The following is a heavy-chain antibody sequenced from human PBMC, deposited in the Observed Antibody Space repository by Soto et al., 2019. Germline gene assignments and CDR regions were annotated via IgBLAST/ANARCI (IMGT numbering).Heavy chain of an antibody. CDR2: INPHDDSI. D-gene: IGHD5-12*01. CDR3: AREGDGYKYFDQ. J-gene: IGHJ4*02. Sequence: QVQLVQSGAEVKKPEASVKVSSKTSGHTFTNYYVHWVRQAPGQGLEWMGLINPHDDSIDYAQKLQGRVTVTRDTSTSTVYMELSSLRSDDTAVYYCAREGDGYKYFDQWGQGTLVTVSS. CDR1: GHTFTNYY. V-gene: IGHV1-46*04.